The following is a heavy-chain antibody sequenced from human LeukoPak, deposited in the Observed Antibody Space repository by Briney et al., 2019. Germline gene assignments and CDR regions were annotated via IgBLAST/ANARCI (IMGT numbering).Heavy chain of an antibody. CDR2: IIPIFGTA. Sequence: SVKVSCKASGGTFSSYAISWVRQAPGQGLEWVGGIIPIFGTANYAQKFQGRVTITADESTSTAYMELSSLRSEDTAVYYCARFTAMDTYFDYWGQGTLVTVSS. V-gene: IGHV1-69*13. D-gene: IGHD5-18*01. CDR1: GGTFSSYA. J-gene: IGHJ4*02. CDR3: ARFTAMDTYFDY.